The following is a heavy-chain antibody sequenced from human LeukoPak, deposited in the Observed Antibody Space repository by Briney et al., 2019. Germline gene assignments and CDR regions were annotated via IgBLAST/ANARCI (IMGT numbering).Heavy chain of an antibody. D-gene: IGHD3-22*01. CDR1: GGSISNYY. V-gene: IGHV4-59*12. Sequence: SETLSLTCTVSGGSISNYYWSWIRRSPGKGLEWIGYIYYSGFTNYNPSLKSRVTISVDTSKNQFSLKLSSVTAADTAVYYCARALYDSSGYYFDYWGQGTLVTVSS. J-gene: IGHJ4*02. CDR2: IYYSGFT. CDR3: ARALYDSSGYYFDY.